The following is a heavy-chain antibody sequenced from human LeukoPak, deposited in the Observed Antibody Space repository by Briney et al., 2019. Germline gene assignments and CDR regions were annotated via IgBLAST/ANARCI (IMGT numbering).Heavy chain of an antibody. V-gene: IGHV4-39*01. CDR3: ATASPVVAAVNIHAFDI. CDR2: IYYSGST. CDR1: SGSISSSSDY. Sequence: PSETLSLTCTVSSGSISSSSDYWGWIRQPPGKGLEWIGSIYYSGSTYYNPSLKSRVTISVDTSKNQFSLKLSSVTAADTAVYYCATASPVVAAVNIHAFDIWGQGTMVTVSS. D-gene: IGHD2-15*01. J-gene: IGHJ3*02.